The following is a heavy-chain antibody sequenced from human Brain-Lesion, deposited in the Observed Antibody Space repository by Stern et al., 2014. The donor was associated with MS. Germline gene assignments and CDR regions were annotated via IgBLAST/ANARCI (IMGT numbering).Heavy chain of an antibody. CDR1: GGSISSGGYY. J-gene: IGHJ6*02. D-gene: IGHD2-2*01. V-gene: IGHV4-61*02. CDR3: ARGRVVPGFQYYATDV. CDR2: IFNSGST. Sequence: VQLVESGPGLVKPSQTLSLSCTVSGGSISSGGYYWSWIRQPAGKGLEWIGRIFNSGSTSYNPSLKSRVTISKDTSKNQFSPRLNSMTAADTAVYYCARGRVVPGFQYYATDVWGQGTTVIVSS.